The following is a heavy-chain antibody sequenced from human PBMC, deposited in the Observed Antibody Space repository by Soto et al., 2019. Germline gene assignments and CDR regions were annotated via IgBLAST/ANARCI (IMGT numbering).Heavy chain of an antibody. J-gene: IGHJ3*02. V-gene: IGHV4-59*08. CDR3: GRHRAVTQGANVFDI. Sequence: SETLSLTCTVSGGSISSYYWSWIRQPPGKGLEWIGYIYYSGSTNYNPSLKSRVTISVDTSKNQFSLKLSSVTAADTAVYYCGRHRAVTQGANVFDIWGQGTMVTVSS. CDR1: GGSISSYY. D-gene: IGHD4-4*01. CDR2: IYYSGST.